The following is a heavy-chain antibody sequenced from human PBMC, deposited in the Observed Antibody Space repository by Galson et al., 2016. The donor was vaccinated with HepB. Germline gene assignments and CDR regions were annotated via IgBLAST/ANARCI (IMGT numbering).Heavy chain of an antibody. CDR2: INAGSGNT. CDR3: ARSPYHYASGNHLGDY. V-gene: IGHV1-3*01. J-gene: IGHJ4*02. CDR1: GYTFTSYA. D-gene: IGHD3-10*01. Sequence: SVKVSCKASGYTFTSYAIHWVRQAPGQRLEWMGWINAGSGNTKYSQKFQGRVTISRDTSASTAYMELSSLRSEDTAVYYCARSPYHYASGNHLGDYWGQGTLVTVSS.